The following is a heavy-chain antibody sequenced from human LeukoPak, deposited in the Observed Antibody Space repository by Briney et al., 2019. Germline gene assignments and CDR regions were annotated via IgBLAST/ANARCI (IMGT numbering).Heavy chain of an antibody. J-gene: IGHJ4*02. CDR2: INPSGGST. CDR1: GYTFTSYY. V-gene: IGHV1-46*01. D-gene: IGHD6-19*01. CDR3: ASRWSIAVAGTGDDFDY. Sequence: GASVKVSCKASGYTFTSYYMHWVRQAPGQGLEWMGIINPSGGSTSYAQKFQGRVTMTRDTSTSTVYMELSRLRSDDTAVYYCASRWSIAVAGTGDDFDYWGQGTLVTVSS.